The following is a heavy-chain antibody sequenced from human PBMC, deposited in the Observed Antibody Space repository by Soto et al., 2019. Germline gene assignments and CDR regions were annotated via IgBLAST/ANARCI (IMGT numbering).Heavy chain of an antibody. CDR3: ARGRAAWVYYYYYMDV. D-gene: IGHD6-13*01. J-gene: IGHJ6*03. CDR1: GYTFTSYD. CDR2: MNPNSGNT. Sequence: GASVKVSCKASGYTFTSYDINWVRQATGQGLEWMGWMNPNSGNTGYAQKFQGRATMTRNTSISTAYMELSSLRSEDTAVYYCARGRAAWVYYYYYMDVWGKGTTVTVSS. V-gene: IGHV1-8*01.